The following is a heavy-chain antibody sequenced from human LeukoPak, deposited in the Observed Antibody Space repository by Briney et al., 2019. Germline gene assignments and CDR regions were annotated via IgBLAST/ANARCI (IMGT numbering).Heavy chain of an antibody. Sequence: PGGSLRLSCAASGFTFSNSGMSWVRQAPGKGLEWVSAISTDAGETHYADSVKGRFTISRDNSKNTVSLQMSSLRAEDTALYYCAKGSGNGYGSGPFDYWGRGTLVTVSS. CDR1: GFTFSNSG. V-gene: IGHV3-23*01. CDR3: AKGSGNGYGSGPFDY. D-gene: IGHD3-10*01. CDR2: ISTDAGET. J-gene: IGHJ4*02.